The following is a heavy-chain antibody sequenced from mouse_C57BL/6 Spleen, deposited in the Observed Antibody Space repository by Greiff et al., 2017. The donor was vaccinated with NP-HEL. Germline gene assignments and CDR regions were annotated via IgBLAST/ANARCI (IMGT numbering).Heavy chain of an antibody. Sequence: VKLQESGAELVKPGASVKLSCKASGYTFTEYTIHWVKQRSGQGLEWIGWFYPGSGSIKYNEKFKDKATLTADKSSSTVYMELSRLTSEDSAVYFCARQDAYDYYFDYWGQGTTLTVSS. V-gene: IGHV1-62-2*01. CDR3: ARQDAYDYYFDY. J-gene: IGHJ2*01. CDR1: GYTFTEYT. CDR2: FYPGSGSI. D-gene: IGHD2-4*01.